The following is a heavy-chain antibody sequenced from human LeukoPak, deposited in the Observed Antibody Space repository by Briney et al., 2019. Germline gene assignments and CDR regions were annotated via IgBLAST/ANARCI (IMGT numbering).Heavy chain of an antibody. CDR2: IYYSGNT. CDR3: ARARGSSGRGYFDY. V-gene: IGHV4-39*07. J-gene: IGHJ4*02. Sequence: SETLSLTCTVSGGSISSSGYYWGWIRQPPGKGLEWIGSIYYSGNTYYNPSLKSRVTISVDTSKNQFSLKLSSVTAADTAVYYCARARGSSGRGYFDYWGQGTLVTVSS. CDR1: GGSISSSGYY. D-gene: IGHD6-19*01.